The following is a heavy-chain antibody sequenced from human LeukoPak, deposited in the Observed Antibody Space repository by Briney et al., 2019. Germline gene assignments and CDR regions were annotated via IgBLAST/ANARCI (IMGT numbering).Heavy chain of an antibody. D-gene: IGHD6-19*01. J-gene: IGHJ3*02. CDR2: ISYDGSNK. CDR1: GFTFSSYA. Sequence: PGGSLRLSCAASGFTFSSYAMHWVRQAPGKGLEWVAVISYDGSNKYYADSVKGRFTISRDNSKNTLYLQMNSLRAEDTAVYYCARAKKGYSSGWYVAFDIWGQGTMVTVSS. V-gene: IGHV3-30*04. CDR3: ARAKKGYSSGWYVAFDI.